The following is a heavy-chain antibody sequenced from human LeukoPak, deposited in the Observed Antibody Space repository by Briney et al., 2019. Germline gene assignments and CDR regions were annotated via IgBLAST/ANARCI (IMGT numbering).Heavy chain of an antibody. J-gene: IGHJ3*02. CDR2: INPSGGST. CDR3: ASLEVVHAFDI. V-gene: IGHV1-46*01. D-gene: IGHD3-22*01. Sequence: ASVTVSCKAYGYTFTSYYMHWVRQAPGQGLEWMGIINPSGGSTSYAQKFQGRVTMTRDTSTSTVYMELSSLRSEDTAVYYCASLEVVHAFDIWGQGTMVTVSS. CDR1: GYTFTSYY.